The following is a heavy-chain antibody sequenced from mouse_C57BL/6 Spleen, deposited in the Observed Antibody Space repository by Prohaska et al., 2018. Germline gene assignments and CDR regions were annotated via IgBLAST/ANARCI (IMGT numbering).Heavy chain of an antibody. Sequence: HGKSLEWIGDINPNNGGTIYNQKFKGKATLTVDKSSSTAYMELRSLTSEDTAVYYCARSSLYGSSYGYAMDYWGQGTSVTVSS. V-gene: IGHV1-18*01. D-gene: IGHD1-1*01. CDR3: ARSSLYGSSYGYAMDY. CDR2: INPNNGGT. J-gene: IGHJ4*01.